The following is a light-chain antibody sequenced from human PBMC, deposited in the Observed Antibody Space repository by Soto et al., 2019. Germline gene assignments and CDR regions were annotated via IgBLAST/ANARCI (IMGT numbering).Light chain of an antibody. CDR3: SSYTSSSTLYV. CDR2: EVS. Sequence: QSALTQPASVSGSPGQSITISCTGTSSDVGDYSYISWYEQHPGKAPKLMIYEVSNRPSGVSNRFSGSKSGNTASLTISGLQAVDEADYYCSSYTSSSTLYVFGTGTKVTVL. CDR1: SSDVGDYSY. V-gene: IGLV2-14*01. J-gene: IGLJ1*01.